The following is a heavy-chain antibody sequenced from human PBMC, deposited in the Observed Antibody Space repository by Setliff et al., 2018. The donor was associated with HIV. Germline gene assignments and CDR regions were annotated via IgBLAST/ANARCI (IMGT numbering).Heavy chain of an antibody. Sequence: AGGSLRLSCAASGFTLSSYTMHWVRQAPGKGLEWVSYITGGGSLIYYADSVKGRFTISRDNAKNSLYLQMNSLRAEDMALYYCAKADCSSTSCYVGMSVGGAFDIWGQGTMVTVSS. CDR1: GFTLSSYT. J-gene: IGHJ3*02. V-gene: IGHV3-21*04. D-gene: IGHD2-2*01. CDR2: ITGGGSLI. CDR3: AKADCSSTSCYVGMSVGGAFDI.